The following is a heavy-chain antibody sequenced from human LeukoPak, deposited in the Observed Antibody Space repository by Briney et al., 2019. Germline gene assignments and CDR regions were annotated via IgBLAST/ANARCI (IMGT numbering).Heavy chain of an antibody. Sequence: SETLSLTCTVSGVSISSSSYYWGWIRQPPGKGLEWIGSIYYSGSTYYNPSLKSRVTISVDTSKNQFSLKLSSVTAADTAVYYCARLGAGPTYYDFWSGYSSFYFDYWGQGTLVTVSS. D-gene: IGHD3-3*01. CDR1: GVSISSSSYY. CDR3: ARLGAGPTYYDFWSGYSSFYFDY. V-gene: IGHV4-39*01. CDR2: IYYSGST. J-gene: IGHJ4*02.